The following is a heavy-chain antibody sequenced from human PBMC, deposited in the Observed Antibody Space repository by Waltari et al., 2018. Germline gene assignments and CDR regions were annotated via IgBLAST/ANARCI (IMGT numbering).Heavy chain of an antibody. CDR3: SKRLEI. CDR2: INEDGGEK. CDR1: GFRTDW. J-gene: IGHJ3*02. Sequence: DVKPVGSGGGLVQPGGSLGLPCEVSGFRTDWMDWVRQAPGKGLQWVANINEDGGEKYYLDSVKGRFTISRDNAKKLVYLEMNTLRAEDTATYYCSKRLEIWGRGTMVAVS. V-gene: IGHV3-7*01.